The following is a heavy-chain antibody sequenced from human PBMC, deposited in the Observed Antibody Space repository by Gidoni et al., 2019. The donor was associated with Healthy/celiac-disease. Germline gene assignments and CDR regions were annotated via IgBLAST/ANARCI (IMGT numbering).Heavy chain of an antibody. CDR2: INHSGSP. CDR1: VGSFSGYY. Sequence: QVQLQQWCAGLLKPSETLSLTCAAYVGSFSGYYWSWLRQPPGKGLEWIGEINHSGSPNYDPSLKSRVTISVDTSKNQFSLKLSSVTAADTAVYYCARGGSGAWIHSGYFDYWGQGTLVTVSS. D-gene: IGHD5-18*01. CDR3: ARGGSGAWIHSGYFDY. V-gene: IGHV4-34*01. J-gene: IGHJ4*02.